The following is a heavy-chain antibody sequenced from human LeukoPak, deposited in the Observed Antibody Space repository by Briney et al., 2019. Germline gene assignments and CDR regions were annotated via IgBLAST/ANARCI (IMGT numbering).Heavy chain of an antibody. CDR1: GFTFSSYA. J-gene: IGHJ4*02. CDR3: ARDRVGATDYFDY. CDR2: ISYDGSNK. V-gene: IGHV3-30-3*01. Sequence: GRSLRLSCAASGFTFSSYAMHWVRQAPGKGLEWVAVISYDGSNKYYADSVKGRFTTSRDNSKNTLYLQMNSLRAEDTAVYYCARDRVGATDYFDYWGQGTLVTVSS. D-gene: IGHD1-26*01.